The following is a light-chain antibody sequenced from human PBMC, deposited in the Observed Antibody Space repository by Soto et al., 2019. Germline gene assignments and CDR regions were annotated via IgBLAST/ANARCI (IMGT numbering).Light chain of an antibody. J-gene: IGLJ2*01. V-gene: IGLV2-14*01. Sequence: QSALTQPASVSGSPGQSITISCTGTSIDVGPYKYVSWYQQHPGKAPKLIIYDVNTRPSGVSTRFSASKSGTTASLTISGLQAEDEADYYCCSFTTSGTLLVFGGGTKLTVL. CDR3: CSFTTSGTLLV. CDR1: SIDVGPYKY. CDR2: DVN.